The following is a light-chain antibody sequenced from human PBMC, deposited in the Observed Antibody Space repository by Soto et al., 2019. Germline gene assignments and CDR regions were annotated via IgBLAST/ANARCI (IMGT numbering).Light chain of an antibody. Sequence: QSALTQPPSASGSLGQSVTFSCTGTSSDVGGYNYVSWYQQHPGKSPKLIIYAVHQRPSGVPDGSSGSKYGNTASLTVSGLQAEDEADYHCSSYVGNAWVLRGRSKLTVL. J-gene: IGLJ3*02. CDR1: SSDVGGYNY. CDR2: AVH. CDR3: SSYVGNAWV. V-gene: IGLV2-8*01.